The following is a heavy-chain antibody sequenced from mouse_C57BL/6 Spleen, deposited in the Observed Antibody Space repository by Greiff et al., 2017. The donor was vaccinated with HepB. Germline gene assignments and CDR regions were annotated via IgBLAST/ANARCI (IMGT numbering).Heavy chain of an antibody. CDR2: ISSGGSYT. J-gene: IGHJ4*01. CDR3: ARGDYRAMDY. CDR1: GFTFSSYG. Sequence: EVQLVESGGDLVKPGGSLKLSCAASGFTFSSYGMSWVRQTPDKRLEWVATISSGGSYTYYPDSVKGRFTISRDNAKNTLYLQMSSLKSEDTAMYYCARGDYRAMDYWGQGTSVTVSS. V-gene: IGHV5-6*01. D-gene: IGHD2-4*01.